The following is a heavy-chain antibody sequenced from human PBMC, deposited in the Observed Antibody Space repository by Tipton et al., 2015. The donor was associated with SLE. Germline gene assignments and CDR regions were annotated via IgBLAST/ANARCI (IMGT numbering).Heavy chain of an antibody. CDR3: AKGLGQRGDY. Sequence: SLRLSCAASGFTFSSYAMHWVRQAPGKGLEWVAVISYDGSNKYYADSVKGRFTISRDNSKNTLYLQMNSLRAEDTAVYYCAKGLGQRGDYWGQGTLVTVSS. D-gene: IGHD3-16*01. CDR1: GFTFSSYA. J-gene: IGHJ4*02. CDR2: ISYDGSNK. V-gene: IGHV3-30-3*01.